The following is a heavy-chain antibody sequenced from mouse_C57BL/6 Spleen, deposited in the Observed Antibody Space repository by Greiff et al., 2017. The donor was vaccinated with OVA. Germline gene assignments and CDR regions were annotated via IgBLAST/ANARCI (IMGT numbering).Heavy chain of an antibody. D-gene: IGHD4-1*01. CDR2: INYDGSST. J-gene: IGHJ2*01. V-gene: IGHV5-16*01. CDR1: GFTFSDYY. Sequence: EVQLVESEGGLVQPGSSMKLSCTASGFTFSDYYMAWVRQVPEKGLEWVANINYDGSSTYYLDSLKSRFIISRDNAKNILYLQMSSLKSEDTATYYCARSPLLGRFDYWGQGTTLTVSS. CDR3: ARSPLLGRFDY.